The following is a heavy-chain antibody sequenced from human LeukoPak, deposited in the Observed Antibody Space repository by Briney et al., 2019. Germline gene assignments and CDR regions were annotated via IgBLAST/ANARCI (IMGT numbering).Heavy chain of an antibody. V-gene: IGHV3-21*01. CDR3: ARGLIAVAGKGVDY. CDR1: GFTFSSYS. D-gene: IGHD6-19*01. Sequence: GSLRLSCAASGFTFSSYSMNWVRQAPGKGLEWVSSISSSSSYIYYADSVKGRFTISRDNAKNSLYLQMNSLRAKDTAVYYCARGLIAVAGKGVDYWGQGTLVTVSS. CDR2: ISSSSSYI. J-gene: IGHJ4*02.